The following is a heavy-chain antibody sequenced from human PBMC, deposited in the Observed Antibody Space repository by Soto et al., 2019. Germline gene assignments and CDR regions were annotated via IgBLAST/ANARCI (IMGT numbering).Heavy chain of an antibody. J-gene: IGHJ5*02. CDR2: ISGSGGST. CDR3: AKRFGRITMVRGVILTANWFDP. V-gene: IGHV3-23*01. Sequence: GGSLRLSCAASGFTFSSYAMSWVRQAPGKGLEWVSAISGSGGSTYYADSVKGRFTISRDNSKNTLYLQMNSLRAEDTAVYYCAKRFGRITMVRGVILTANWFDPWGQGTLVTVSS. CDR1: GFTFSSYA. D-gene: IGHD3-10*01.